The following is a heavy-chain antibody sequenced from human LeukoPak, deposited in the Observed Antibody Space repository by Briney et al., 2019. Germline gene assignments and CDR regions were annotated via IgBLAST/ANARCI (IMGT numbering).Heavy chain of an antibody. J-gene: IGHJ6*03. CDR2: IYIAGNT. V-gene: IGHV3-66*02. Sequence: GGSLRLSCEASGFNVSANYMSWVRQAPGKGLEWVSVIYIAGNTYYTDSVKGRFTISRDNSKNTLRLQMNSLRAEDTAVYYCARAFSNYYHMDVWGKGTTVIVSS. CDR3: ARAFSNYYHMDV. CDR1: GFNVSANY.